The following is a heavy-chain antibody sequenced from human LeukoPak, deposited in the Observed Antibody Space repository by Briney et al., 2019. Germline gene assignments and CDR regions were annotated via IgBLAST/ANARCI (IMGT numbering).Heavy chain of an antibody. V-gene: IGHV3-30*18. CDR2: ISYDGSNK. J-gene: IGHJ5*02. CDR3: AKGYDYGDP. D-gene: IGHD4-17*01. Sequence: GTSLRLSCAASGFTFSSYGMHWVRQAPGKGLEWVAIISYDGSNKYYADSVKGRFTISRDNSKNTLYLRMNSLRAEDTAVYYCAKGYDYGDPWGQGTLVTVSS. CDR1: GFTFSSYG.